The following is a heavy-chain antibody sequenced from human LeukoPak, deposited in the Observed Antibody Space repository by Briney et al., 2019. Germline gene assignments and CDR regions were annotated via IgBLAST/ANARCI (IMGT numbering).Heavy chain of an antibody. Sequence: SGNVSSKASRYTFTGYYMHWVRQAPRQGREWMGWINPNSGGTNYAQKLQGRVTMTRDTSISTAYMELSRLRSDDTAVYYCARDISAGGIAVEYYFDYWGQGTLVTVSS. J-gene: IGHJ4*02. D-gene: IGHD6-19*01. V-gene: IGHV1-2*02. CDR1: RYTFTGYY. CDR2: INPNSGGT. CDR3: ARDISAGGIAVEYYFDY.